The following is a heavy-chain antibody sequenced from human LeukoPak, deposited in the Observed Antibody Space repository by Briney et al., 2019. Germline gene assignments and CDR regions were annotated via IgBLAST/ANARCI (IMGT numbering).Heavy chain of an antibody. D-gene: IGHD6-13*01. Sequence: WVRQAPGKGLEWIGSIYYSGSTYYNPSLKSRVTISVDTSKNQFSLKLSSVTAADTAVYYCARESSSWYFNWFDPWGQGTLVTVSS. CDR2: IYYSGST. CDR3: ARESSSWYFNWFDP. J-gene: IGHJ5*02. V-gene: IGHV4-39*07.